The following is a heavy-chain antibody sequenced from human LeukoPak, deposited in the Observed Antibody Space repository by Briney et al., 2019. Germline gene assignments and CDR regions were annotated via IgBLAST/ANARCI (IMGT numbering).Heavy chain of an antibody. D-gene: IGHD6-19*01. CDR3: ASGGSGWRAYYFDY. CDR2: IYSGGST. CDR1: GFTVSSNY. Sequence: GGSLRLSCAASGFTVSSNYMSWVRQSPGKGLEWVSVIYSGGSTYYADSVKGRFTISRDNSKNTLYLQMNSLRAEDTAVYYCASGGSGWRAYYFDYWGQGTLVTVSS. V-gene: IGHV3-66*02. J-gene: IGHJ4*02.